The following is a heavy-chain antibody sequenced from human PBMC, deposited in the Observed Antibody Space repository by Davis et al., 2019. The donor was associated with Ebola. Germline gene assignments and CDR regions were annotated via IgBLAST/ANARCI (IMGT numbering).Heavy chain of an antibody. CDR3: ATTPRYSSHGAYFDY. V-gene: IGHV4-34*01. CDR1: GGSFSGFH. D-gene: IGHD4-11*01. CDR2: INHRGST. Sequence: SETLSLTCAVYGGSFSGFHWNWIRQPPGKGLDWIGEINHRGSTSYNPSLKSRVTISGDTSKNQFSLKLNSVTAADTAMYYCATTPRYSSHGAYFDYWGQGTLVTVSS. J-gene: IGHJ4*02.